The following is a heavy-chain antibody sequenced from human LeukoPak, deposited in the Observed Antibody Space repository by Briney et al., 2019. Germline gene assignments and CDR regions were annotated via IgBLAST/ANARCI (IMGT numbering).Heavy chain of an antibody. D-gene: IGHD1-26*01. V-gene: IGHV4-34*01. CDR1: GGSFRGYF. Sequence: SETLSLTCAVYGGSFRGYFWGWVRQTPGKGLEWLGEITHNGGTNYMPSLSGRVSVFQDVSKNQFSLKLSSVTAADTGVYYCARGNSGSHWGDHYFYMDVWAKGPRSSSP. CDR2: ITHNGGT. J-gene: IGHJ6*03. CDR3: ARGNSGSHWGDHYFYMDV.